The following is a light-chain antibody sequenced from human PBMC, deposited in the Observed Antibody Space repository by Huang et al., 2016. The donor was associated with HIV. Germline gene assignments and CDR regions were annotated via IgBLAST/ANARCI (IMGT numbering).Light chain of an antibody. Sequence: DLQMTQSPSSLSASVGDRVTITCRASQSLNNDLNWYQQKPGKAPNLLIYSASTLQSGVPPRFSGGVSGTVFTLTISNLQPEDYATYYCQQTFSVPLTFGGGTKVEIK. CDR2: SAS. CDR3: QQTFSVPLT. CDR1: QSLNND. V-gene: IGKV1-39*01. J-gene: IGKJ4*01.